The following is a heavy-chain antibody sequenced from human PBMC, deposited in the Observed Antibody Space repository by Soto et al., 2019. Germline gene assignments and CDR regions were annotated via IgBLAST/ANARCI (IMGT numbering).Heavy chain of an antibody. CDR1: GYTFTVYA. CDR3: ARAVAVTADFDL. Sequence: ASVKVSCKASGYTFTVYAMHWVLQAPGQRLEWMGWINAGNGNTKYSQKFQGRVTITRDTSASTAYMELSSLRSEDTAVYYCARAVAVTADFDLWGKGNLVTVYS. J-gene: IGHJ4*02. CDR2: INAGNGNT. D-gene: IGHD6-19*01. V-gene: IGHV1-3*01.